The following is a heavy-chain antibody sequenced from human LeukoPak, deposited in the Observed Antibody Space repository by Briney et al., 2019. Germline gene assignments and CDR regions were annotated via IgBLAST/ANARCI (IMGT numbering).Heavy chain of an antibody. CDR3: ATGHSSGWFDY. D-gene: IGHD6-19*01. CDR1: GGSVSSDY. V-gene: IGHV4-59*02. Sequence: SETLSLTCNVSGGSVSSDYWSWIRQPPGKGLEWIGYIYYSATTNYNPSLKSRVTMSLDTSKNQFSLDVTSVTGADPAVYYCATGHSSGWFDYWGRGTLVTVSS. J-gene: IGHJ4*02. CDR2: IYYSATT.